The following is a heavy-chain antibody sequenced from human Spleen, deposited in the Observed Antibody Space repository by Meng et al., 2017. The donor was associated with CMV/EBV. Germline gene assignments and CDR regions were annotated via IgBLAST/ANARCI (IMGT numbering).Heavy chain of an antibody. CDR1: GFTFSNYG. CDR3: ARQPYDVLTTYYYYGMDV. V-gene: IGHV3-30*02. J-gene: IGHJ6*02. CDR2: IRSDGSSK. D-gene: IGHD3-9*01. Sequence: GESLKISCAASGFTFSNYGMHWVRQAPGKGLEWVAFIRSDGSSKYCADSVKGRFTISRDNSKNTLYLQMNSLRAEDTAVYYCARQPYDVLTTYYYYGMDVWGQGTTVTVSS.